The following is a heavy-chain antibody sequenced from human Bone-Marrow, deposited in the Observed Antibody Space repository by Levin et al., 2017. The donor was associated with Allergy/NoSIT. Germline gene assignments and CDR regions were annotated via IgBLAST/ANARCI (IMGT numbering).Heavy chain of an antibody. CDR3: ARVPAKRPGATFWFDP. D-gene: IGHD1-26*01. V-gene: IGHV1-8*02. J-gene: IGHJ5*02. CDR2: INPKSSYT. Sequence: PEASVKVSCKASGFTFSNYDINWVRQATGQGLEWMGWINPKSSYTGYAQRFQGRLTLTSNTSIDTVYMELRSLTSEDTAVYYCARVPAKRPGATFWFDPWGPGTPVTVSS. CDR1: GFTFSNYD.